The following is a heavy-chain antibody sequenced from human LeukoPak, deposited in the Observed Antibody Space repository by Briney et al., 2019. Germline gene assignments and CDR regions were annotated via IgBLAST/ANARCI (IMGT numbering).Heavy chain of an antibody. CDR1: GYTFTSYY. CDR3: ANQPHFAWIRLWEYGMDV. Sequence: ASVKVSCKASGYTFTSYYMHWVRQAPGQGLEWMGIINPSGGSTSYAQKFQGRVTMTRDMSTSTVYMELSSLRSEDTAVYYCANQPHFAWIRLWEYGMDVWGLGTTVIVSS. J-gene: IGHJ6*02. CDR2: INPSGGST. V-gene: IGHV1-46*01. D-gene: IGHD5-18*01.